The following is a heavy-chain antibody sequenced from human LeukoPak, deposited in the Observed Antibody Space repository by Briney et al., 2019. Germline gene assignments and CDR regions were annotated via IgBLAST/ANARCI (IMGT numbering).Heavy chain of an antibody. CDR2: INHIGDT. J-gene: IGHJ6*03. Sequence: SETLSLTCAVNGGSFSDFYCTWIRQSPGKGLEWIGEINHIGDTKYNPSLKSRVTILLDMSKNQFSLKVRSVTAADTAVYYCATTRGIITLDGYHYYIDVWGKGPRSPSP. CDR1: GGSFSDFY. V-gene: IGHV4-34*01. CDR3: ATTRGIITLDGYHYYIDV. D-gene: IGHD3-10*01.